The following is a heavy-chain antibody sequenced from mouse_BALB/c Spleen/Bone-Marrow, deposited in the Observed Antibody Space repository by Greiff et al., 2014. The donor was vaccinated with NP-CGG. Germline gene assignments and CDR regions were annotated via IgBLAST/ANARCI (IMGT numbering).Heavy chain of an antibody. V-gene: IGHV1-9*01. D-gene: IGHD1-1*01. CDR2: ILPGSGTT. Sequence: VQLVESGAELLKPGASVKISCKTPGYTFSSYWIEWVKQRPGHGLEWIGEILPGSGTTNYNEKFKGKATFTADTSSNTAHMQLXXXTSEDSAVYYCARSHYYGLYYAMDYWGQGTSVTVSS. CDR1: GYTFSSYW. CDR3: ARSHYYGLYYAMDY. J-gene: IGHJ4*01.